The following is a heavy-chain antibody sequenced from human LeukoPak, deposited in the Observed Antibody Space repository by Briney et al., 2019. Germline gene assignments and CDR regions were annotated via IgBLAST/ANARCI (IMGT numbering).Heavy chain of an antibody. J-gene: IGHJ4*02. CDR3: ARGKGGIAAAGTNFDY. D-gene: IGHD6-13*01. Sequence: ASVKVSCKASGHTFTGYYMHWVRQAPGQGLEWMGWINPNSGGTNYAQKFQGWVTMTRDTSISTAYMELSRLRSDDTAVYYCARGKGGIAAAGTNFDYWGQGTLVTVSS. V-gene: IGHV1-2*04. CDR1: GHTFTGYY. CDR2: INPNSGGT.